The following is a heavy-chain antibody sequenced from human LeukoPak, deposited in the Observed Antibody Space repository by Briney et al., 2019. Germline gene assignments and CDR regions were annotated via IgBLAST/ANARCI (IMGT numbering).Heavy chain of an antibody. Sequence: GGSLRLSCAASGFTFDDYGMSWVRHAPGKGLEWVSGINWNGGSTGYADSVKGRFTISRDNAKNSLYLQMNSLRAEDTALYYCARVGGYSYGHYYYYMDVWGKGTTVTVSS. V-gene: IGHV3-20*04. J-gene: IGHJ6*03. CDR3: ARVGGYSYGHYYYYMDV. CDR2: INWNGGST. D-gene: IGHD5-18*01. CDR1: GFTFDDYG.